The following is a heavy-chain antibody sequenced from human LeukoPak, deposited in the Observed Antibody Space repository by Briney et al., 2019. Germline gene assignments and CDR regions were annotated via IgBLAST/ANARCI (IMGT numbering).Heavy chain of an antibody. CDR2: IYYIGST. Sequence: PSETLSLTCTVSGGSISSYYWSWIRQPPGKGLEWIGYIYYIGSTNYNPSLKSRVTISVDTSKNQFSLKLSSVTAADTAVYYCARDRGSCSGGSCYSDYYYGMDVWGQGTTVTVSS. CDR3: ARDRGSCSGGSCYSDYYYGMDV. J-gene: IGHJ6*02. CDR1: GGSISSYY. D-gene: IGHD2-15*01. V-gene: IGHV4-59*01.